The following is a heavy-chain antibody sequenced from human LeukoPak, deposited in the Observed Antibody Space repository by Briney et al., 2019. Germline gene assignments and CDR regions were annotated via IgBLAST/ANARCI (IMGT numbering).Heavy chain of an antibody. CDR3: ATVDEYSSSPGT. D-gene: IGHD6-13*01. J-gene: IGHJ4*02. Sequence: ASVKVSCKVSGYTLTELSMHWVRQAPGKGLEWMGGFDPEDGETIYAQKFQGRVTMTEDTFTDTAYMELSSLRSEDTAVYYCATVDEYSSSPGTWGQGTLVTVSS. CDR1: GYTLTELS. CDR2: FDPEDGET. V-gene: IGHV1-24*01.